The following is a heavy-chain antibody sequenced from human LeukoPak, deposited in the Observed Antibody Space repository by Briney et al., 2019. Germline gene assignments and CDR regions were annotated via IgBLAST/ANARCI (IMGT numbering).Heavy chain of an antibody. CDR1: GGSISSYY. CDR3: ARENYYGSGSYSYWFDP. Sequence: SETLSLTCTVSGGSISSYYWSWIRQPPGKGLEWIGYIYYSGSTNYNPSLKSRVTISVDTSKNQFSLKLSSVTAADTAVYYCARENYYGSGSYSYWFDPWGQGTLVTVSS. D-gene: IGHD3-10*01. V-gene: IGHV4-59*01. CDR2: IYYSGST. J-gene: IGHJ5*02.